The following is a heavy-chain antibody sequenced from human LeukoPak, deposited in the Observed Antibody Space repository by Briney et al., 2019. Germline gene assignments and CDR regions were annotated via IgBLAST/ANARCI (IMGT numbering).Heavy chain of an antibody. D-gene: IGHD4/OR15-4a*01. CDR3: LRDLTYGGISSPDC. CDR1: GYTFTDYY. CDR2: INPNNGGT. Sequence: ASVKVSCKASGYTFTDYYMHWVRQAPGQGLEWMGWINPNNGGTTYAQEFQGRVTMTRDTSISTAYMELGRLTSDDTAMYFCLRDLTYGGISSPDCWGQGSLVTVSS. V-gene: IGHV1-2*02. J-gene: IGHJ4*02.